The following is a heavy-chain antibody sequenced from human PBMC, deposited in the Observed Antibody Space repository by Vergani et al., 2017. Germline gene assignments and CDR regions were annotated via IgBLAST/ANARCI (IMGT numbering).Heavy chain of an antibody. Sequence: QVQLVQSGAEVKKPGSSVKVSCKASGGTFSSYAISWVRQAPGQGLEWMGGIIPIFGTANYAQKFQGRVTITADESTSTAYMELRSLRSEDTAMYYCARATPQYCSRTSCYGQDEYFQHGGQGTLVTVSS. D-gene: IGHD2-2*01. J-gene: IGHJ1*01. CDR2: IIPIFGTA. CDR1: GGTFSSYA. CDR3: ARATPQYCSRTSCYGQDEYFQH. V-gene: IGHV1-69*01.